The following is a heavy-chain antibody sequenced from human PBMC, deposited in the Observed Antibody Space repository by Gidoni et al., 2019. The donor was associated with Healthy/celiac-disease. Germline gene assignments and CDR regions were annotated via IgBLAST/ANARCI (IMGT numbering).Heavy chain of an antibody. CDR1: GGSISSSSYY. V-gene: IGHV4-39*01. CDR3: ARINIVVVPAATRQGWFDP. J-gene: IGHJ5*02. D-gene: IGHD2-2*01. CDR2: ISSSGST. Sequence: QLQLQESGPGLVKPSETLSLTCTVSGGSISSSSYYWGWIRQPPGKGLEWIGSISSSGSTYYNPSLKSRVTISVDTSKNQFSLKLSSVTAADTAVYYCARINIVVVPAATRQGWFDPWGQGTLVTVSS.